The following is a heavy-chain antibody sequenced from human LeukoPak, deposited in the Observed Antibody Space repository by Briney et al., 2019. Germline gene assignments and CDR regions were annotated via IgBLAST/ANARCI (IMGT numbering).Heavy chain of an antibody. Sequence: SETLSLTCAVYGGSFRGYYWSWIRQPPGKGLEWIGEINHSGSTNYNPSLKSRVTISVDTSKNQFSLKMSSVTAADTAVYYCARPGYCSSTTCSDAFEIWGQGTMVTVSS. V-gene: IGHV4-34*01. CDR3: ARPGYCSSTTCSDAFEI. CDR2: INHSGST. D-gene: IGHD2-2*01. CDR1: GGSFRGYY. J-gene: IGHJ3*02.